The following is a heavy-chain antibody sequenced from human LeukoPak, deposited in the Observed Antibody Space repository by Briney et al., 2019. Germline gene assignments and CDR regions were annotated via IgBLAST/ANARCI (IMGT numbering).Heavy chain of an antibody. J-gene: IGHJ4*02. CDR2: IKQGGSEK. CDR3: ARGIITMVRGVIIKYYFDY. V-gene: IGHV3-7*01. CDR1: GFTFSSYW. Sequence: GGSLRLSCAASGFTFSSYWMSWVRQAPGKGLEWVAHIKQGGSEKYYVDSVKGRFTISRDNAKNSLYLQMNSLRAEDTAVYYCARGIITMVRGVIIKYYFDYWGQGTLVTVSS. D-gene: IGHD3-10*01.